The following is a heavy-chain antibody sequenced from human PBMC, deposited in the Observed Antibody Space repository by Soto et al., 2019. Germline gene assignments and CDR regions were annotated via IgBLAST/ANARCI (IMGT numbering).Heavy chain of an antibody. CDR3: ARGFGDGWYGGPDY. V-gene: IGHV3-7*01. CDR1: GFTFSNYW. J-gene: IGHJ4*02. Sequence: EVQLVESGGGLVQAGGSLRLSCAASGFTFSNYWMNWVRQAPGKGLEWVAYISRDGSEKSYVDSVKGRFTISRDNAKKSLFLQMNSLRVEDTDVYYCARGFGDGWYGGPDYWGQGTLVTVSS. CDR2: ISRDGSEK. D-gene: IGHD6-19*01.